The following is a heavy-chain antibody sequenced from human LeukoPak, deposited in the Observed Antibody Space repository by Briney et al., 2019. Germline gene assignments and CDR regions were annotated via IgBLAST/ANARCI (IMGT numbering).Heavy chain of an antibody. J-gene: IGHJ3*02. CDR3: ARQWELLGHGAFDI. Sequence: SETLSLTCSVSGGSIRSSSYYWGWIRQPPGKGLEWIGSIYYSGSTYYNSSLKSRVTISVDTSKNQFSLKLSSVTAAGTAVYYCARQWELLGHGAFDIWGQGTMVTVSS. V-gene: IGHV4-39*01. CDR1: GGSIRSSSYY. CDR2: IYYSGST. D-gene: IGHD1-26*01.